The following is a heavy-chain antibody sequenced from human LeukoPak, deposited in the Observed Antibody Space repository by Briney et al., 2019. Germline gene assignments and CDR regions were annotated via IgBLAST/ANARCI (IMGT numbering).Heavy chain of an antibody. D-gene: IGHD3-3*01. CDR3: ARGGSGSDPYYFDY. CDR1: GFTFSSYA. V-gene: IGHV3-30-3*01. CDR2: ISYDESIK. Sequence: GGSLRLSCAASGFTFSSYAMHWVRQAPGKGLEWVAVISYDESIKYYADSVKGRFTISRDNSKNTLYLQMNSLRGEDTAVHYCARGGSGSDPYYFDYWGQGTLVTVSS. J-gene: IGHJ4*02.